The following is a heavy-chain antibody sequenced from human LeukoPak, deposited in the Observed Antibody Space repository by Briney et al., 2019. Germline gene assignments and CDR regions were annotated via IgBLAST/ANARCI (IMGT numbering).Heavy chain of an antibody. J-gene: IGHJ4*02. CDR2: ISSFSNTI. D-gene: IGHD4-17*01. V-gene: IGHV3-48*04. CDR3: ARDVPGDNGLDN. CDR1: GFTFSIYS. Sequence: GGSLRLSCAASGFTFSIYSMNWVRQAPGKGLEWVSYISSFSNTIYYADSVKGRSTISRDNAKASLYLQMNSLRAEDTAVYYGARDVPGDNGLDNWGQGTLVTVSP.